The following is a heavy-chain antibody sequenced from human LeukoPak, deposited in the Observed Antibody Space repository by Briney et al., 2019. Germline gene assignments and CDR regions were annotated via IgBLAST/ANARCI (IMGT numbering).Heavy chain of an antibody. V-gene: IGHV4-38-2*02. D-gene: IGHD3-22*01. CDR3: ARDGENYYDSSGYYGSYDY. Sequence: PSETLSLTCTVSGYSISSGYYWGWIRQPPGKGLEWIGSIYHSGSTYYNPSLKSRVTISVDTSKNQFSLKLSSVTAADTAVYYCARDGENYYDSSGYYGSYDYWGQGTLVTVSS. J-gene: IGHJ4*02. CDR2: IYHSGST. CDR1: GYSISSGYY.